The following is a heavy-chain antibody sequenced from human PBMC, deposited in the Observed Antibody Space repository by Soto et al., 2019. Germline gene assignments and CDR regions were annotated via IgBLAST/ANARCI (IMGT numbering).Heavy chain of an antibody. D-gene: IGHD5-12*01. J-gene: IGHJ6*02. V-gene: IGHV1-18*01. CDR1: GYTFTRSG. CDR2: ISSYNGDT. Sequence: QVQLEQSGAEVKKPGASVKVSCKASGYTFTRSGISWVRQAPGQGPEGMGGISSYNGDTNYAQTFQGRVTMTTDTSTSTAYMELRSLRSDDTAVYYCAREGVAPYYYYGMDVWGQGTPVTVSS. CDR3: AREGVAPYYYYGMDV.